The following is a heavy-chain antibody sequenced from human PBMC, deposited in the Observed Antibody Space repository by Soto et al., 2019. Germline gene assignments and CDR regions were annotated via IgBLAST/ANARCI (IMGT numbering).Heavy chain of an antibody. CDR2: IYSGGST. Sequence: EVQLVETGGGLIQPGGSLRLSCAASGFTVSSNYMSWVRQAPGKGLEWVSVIYSGGSTYNADSVKGRFTISRDNSKNTLDLQMTSLRAEDTAVYYCARGIFRSGYAPDAFAIWGPGTMVSVSS. V-gene: IGHV3-53*02. D-gene: IGHD3-3*01. J-gene: IGHJ3*02. CDR3: ARGIFRSGYAPDAFAI. CDR1: GFTVSSNY.